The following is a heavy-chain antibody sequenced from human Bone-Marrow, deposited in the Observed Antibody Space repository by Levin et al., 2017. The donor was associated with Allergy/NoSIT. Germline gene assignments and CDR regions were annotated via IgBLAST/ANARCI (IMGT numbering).Heavy chain of an antibody. CDR2: IVGGGDTT. CDR1: GFTFSSFV. D-gene: IGHD7-27*01. J-gene: IGHJ4*02. V-gene: IGHV3-23*01. Sequence: LSGGSLRLSCAASGFTFSSFVMCWVRQSPGKGLEWVSCIVGGGDTTYYADSVKGRFTISRDNSKNTLYLQMNSLKADHTAVYYCARRGPNWGFFDYWGQGTLVTVSS. CDR3: ARRGPNWGFFDY.